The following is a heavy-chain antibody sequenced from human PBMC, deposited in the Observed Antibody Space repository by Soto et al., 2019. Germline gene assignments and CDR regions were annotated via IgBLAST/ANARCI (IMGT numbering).Heavy chain of an antibody. D-gene: IGHD2-21*02. J-gene: IGHJ4*02. Sequence: GGSLRLSCAASGFTFNTWMHWYPQAPGEGLAWVSSIDSDGRITSYAASVKGRFTISRDNATNTLYLQMNSLRAEDTAVYYCATLGLLQAFWGQGIQVIVTS. CDR2: IDSDGRIT. CDR1: GFTFNTW. CDR3: ATLGLLQAF. V-gene: IGHV3-74*01.